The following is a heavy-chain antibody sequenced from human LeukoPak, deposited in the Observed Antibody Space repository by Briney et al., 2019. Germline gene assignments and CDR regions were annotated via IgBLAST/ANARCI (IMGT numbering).Heavy chain of an antibody. D-gene: IGHD1-26*01. Sequence: GGSLRLSCAASGFTFNIYGMHWVRQAPGKGLEWVAVIWPDGSNEYYADSVKGRFTVSRDDSKNTLYLQMNSLRAGDTAVYYCARASGSYDYWGQGTLVTVSS. CDR2: IWPDGSNE. CDR1: GFTFNIYG. J-gene: IGHJ4*02. V-gene: IGHV3-33*01. CDR3: ARASGSYDY.